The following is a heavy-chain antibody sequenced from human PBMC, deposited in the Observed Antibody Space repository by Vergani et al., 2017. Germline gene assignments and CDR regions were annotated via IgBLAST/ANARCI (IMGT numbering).Heavy chain of an antibody. J-gene: IGHJ4*02. Sequence: QVQLQQWGAGLLKPSETLSLTCAVYGGYFSGYYWRWIRTPPGKGLEWIGEINHSGSTNYNPSLKSRVTISVDTSKNQFSLKLSSVTAADTAVYYCARVGKRKRLPVYYFDYWGQGTLVTVSS. D-gene: IGHD4-11*01. CDR3: ARVGKRKRLPVYYFDY. CDR1: GGYFSGYY. CDR2: INHSGST. V-gene: IGHV4-34*01.